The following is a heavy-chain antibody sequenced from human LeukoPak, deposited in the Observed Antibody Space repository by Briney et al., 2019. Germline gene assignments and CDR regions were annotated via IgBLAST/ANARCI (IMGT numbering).Heavy chain of an antibody. CDR3: ARPLTTNALDY. J-gene: IGHJ4*02. CDR2: IIPIFGTA. D-gene: IGHD1-1*01. Sequence: SSVKVSLKGSGGTFSSYASSWVRQAPGQGLEWMGGIIPIFGTANYAQKLQGRLTNTAYESTSTAYMELSGLRSEDTAVYYCARPLTTNALDYWGGASLVGVCS. V-gene: IGHV1-69*01. CDR1: GGTFSSYA.